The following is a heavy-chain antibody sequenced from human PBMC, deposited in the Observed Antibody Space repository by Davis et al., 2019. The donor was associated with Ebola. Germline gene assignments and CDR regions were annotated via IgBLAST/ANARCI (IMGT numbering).Heavy chain of an antibody. CDR1: GGSISSGSYY. CDR2: IYTSGST. D-gene: IGHD3-3*01. J-gene: IGHJ4*02. V-gene: IGHV4-61*09. Sequence: PSETLSLTCTVSGGSISSGSYYWCWIRQPAGKGLEWIGHIYTSGSTNYNPSLKSRVTISVDTSKNQFSLKLSSVTAADTAVYYCARGRYDFWSGPWGFDYWGQGTLVTVSS. CDR3: ARGRYDFWSGPWGFDY.